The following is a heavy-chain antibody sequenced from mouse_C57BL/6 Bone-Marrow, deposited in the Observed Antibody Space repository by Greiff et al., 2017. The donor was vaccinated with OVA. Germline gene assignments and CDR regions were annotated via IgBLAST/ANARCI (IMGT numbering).Heavy chain of an antibody. J-gene: IGHJ1*03. Sequence: QVQLKESGAELAKPGASVKLSCKASGYTFTSYWMHWVKQRPGQGLEWIGYINPSSGYTKYNQKFKDKATLTADKSSSTAYMQLSSLTYEDSAVYYCARLYYGSSWYFDVWGTGTTVTVSS. CDR2: INPSSGYT. CDR3: ARLYYGSSWYFDV. V-gene: IGHV1-7*01. D-gene: IGHD1-1*01. CDR1: GYTFTSYW.